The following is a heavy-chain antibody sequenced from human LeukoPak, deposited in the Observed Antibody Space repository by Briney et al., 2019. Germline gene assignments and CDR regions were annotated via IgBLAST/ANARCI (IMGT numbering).Heavy chain of an antibody. CDR2: IWYDGSNK. D-gene: IGHD6-13*01. V-gene: IGHV3-33*06. J-gene: IGHJ5*02. Sequence: GRSLRLSCAASGFTFSSYGMHWVRQAPGKGLEWVAVIWYDGSNKYYADSVKGRFTISRDNSKNTLYLQMNGLRAEDTAVYYCAKVRRALYSSSWYWFDPWGQGTLVTVSS. CDR1: GFTFSSYG. CDR3: AKVRRALYSSSWYWFDP.